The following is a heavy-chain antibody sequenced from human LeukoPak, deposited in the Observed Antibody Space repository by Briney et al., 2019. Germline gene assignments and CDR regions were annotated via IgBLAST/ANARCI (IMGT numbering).Heavy chain of an antibody. J-gene: IGHJ4*02. CDR3: ARIPTYEFDY. V-gene: IGHV3-53*01. CDR1: GFTFSSYA. Sequence: LAGGSLRLSCAASGFTFSSYAMHWVRQAPGKGLEWVSVIYSGGSTYYADSVKGRFTISRDNSKNTLYLQMNSLRAEDTAVYYCARIPTYEFDYWGQGTLVTVSS. D-gene: IGHD5-12*01. CDR2: IYSGGST.